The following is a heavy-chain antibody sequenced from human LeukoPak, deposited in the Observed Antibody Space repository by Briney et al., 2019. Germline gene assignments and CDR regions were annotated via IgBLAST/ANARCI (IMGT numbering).Heavy chain of an antibody. D-gene: IGHD3-3*01. Sequence: SETLSLTCTVSGGSISSYYRSWIRQPPGKGLEWIGYIYYSGSTNYNPSLKSRVTISVDTSKNQFSLKLSSVTAADTAVYYCAKDPPYYDFWSGRPNWFDPWGQGTLVTVSS. CDR3: AKDPPYYDFWSGRPNWFDP. CDR1: GGSISSYY. V-gene: IGHV4-59*12. J-gene: IGHJ5*02. CDR2: IYYSGST.